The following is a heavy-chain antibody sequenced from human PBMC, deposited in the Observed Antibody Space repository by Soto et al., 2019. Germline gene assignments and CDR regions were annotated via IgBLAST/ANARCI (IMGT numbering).Heavy chain of an antibody. CDR3: AGGLEGGVEAGGVDY. CDR1: GYTFTSYG. Sequence: QVQLVQSGAEVKKPGASVKVSCKASGYTFTSYGISWVRQAPGQGLEWMGWISAYNGNTNYAQKLQGRVTMNTDTSTSTAYRELGSLRSDATAVYYCAGGLEGGVEAGGVDYWGHGTTVTVSS. J-gene: IGHJ4*01. CDR2: ISAYNGNT. V-gene: IGHV1-18*01. D-gene: IGHD2-8*02.